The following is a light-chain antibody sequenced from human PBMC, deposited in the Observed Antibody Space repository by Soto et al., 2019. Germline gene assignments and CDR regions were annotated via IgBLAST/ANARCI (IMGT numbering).Light chain of an antibody. Sequence: EIVLTQSPGTLPLSPGERATLSCRASQSVSSSYLGWYQQKPGQAPRLLIYGASSRATGIPDRFSGSGSGTDFTLTISRLEPEDFAVYYCQQYGSSPPLTFGGGTKVDIK. CDR1: QSVSSSY. V-gene: IGKV3-20*01. CDR2: GAS. CDR3: QQYGSSPPLT. J-gene: IGKJ4*01.